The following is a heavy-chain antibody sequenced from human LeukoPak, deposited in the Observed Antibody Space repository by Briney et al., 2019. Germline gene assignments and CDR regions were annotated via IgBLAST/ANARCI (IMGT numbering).Heavy chain of an antibody. D-gene: IGHD4-23*01. CDR1: GGSINSYY. J-gene: IGHJ4*02. CDR2: IYYSGST. V-gene: IGHV4-59*08. Sequence: SETLSLTCTVSGGSINSYYWTWIRQPPGKGLEWIGYIYYSGSTNYNPSFKSRVTISLDTSKNQFSLKLRSVTAADTAVYYCARFVSLYSEVVTDYFDYWGQGTLVFVSS. CDR3: ARFVSLYSEVVTDYFDY.